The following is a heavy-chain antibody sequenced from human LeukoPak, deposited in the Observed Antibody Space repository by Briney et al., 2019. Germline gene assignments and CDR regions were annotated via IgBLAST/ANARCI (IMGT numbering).Heavy chain of an antibody. J-gene: IGHJ6*03. CDR2: IVPMFNVS. D-gene: IGHD2-2*01. Sequence: GASVKDSRINPGDTLNEYPITSVRQAPGQGLEWLGRIVPMFNVSTYAPTLQGRLTITAETSTNTVYMELRSLKNEDAALYFCARGPYARDRSGFYYFYMLVWGRGTTVTVSS. V-gene: IGHV1-69*04. CDR1: GDTLNEYP. CDR3: ARGPYARDRSGFYYFYMLV.